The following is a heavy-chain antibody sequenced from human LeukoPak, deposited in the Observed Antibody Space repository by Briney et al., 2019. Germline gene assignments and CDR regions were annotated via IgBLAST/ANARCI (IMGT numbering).Heavy chain of an antibody. Sequence: GGSLILSCAASGFIFDNYDMNWVRQVAGKGLEWVAGINWNGGTTRYGDSVKGRFTASRDSAKNSLYLQMNSLRAEDTALYYCAREGSRSDDAFDIWGQGTMVIVSS. D-gene: IGHD1-26*01. V-gene: IGHV3-20*04. CDR1: GFIFDNYD. CDR2: INWNGGTT. J-gene: IGHJ3*02. CDR3: AREGSRSDDAFDI.